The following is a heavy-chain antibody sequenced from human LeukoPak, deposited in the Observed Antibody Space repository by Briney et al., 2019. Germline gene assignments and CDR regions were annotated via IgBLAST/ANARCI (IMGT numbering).Heavy chain of an antibody. CDR2: IHSGDNT. CDR3: ARDGGSGSPHLSYYYYGMDV. CDR1: GFTVSITC. D-gene: IGHD3-10*01. V-gene: IGHV3-53*01. J-gene: IGHJ6*02. Sequence: GGSLRLSCEASGFTVSITCMSWVRQAPGKGLEWVSFIHSGDNTYYADSVKGRFTISRDNSKNTVYLQMTSLRAEDTAVYYCARDGGSGSPHLSYYYYGMDVWGQGTTVTVSS.